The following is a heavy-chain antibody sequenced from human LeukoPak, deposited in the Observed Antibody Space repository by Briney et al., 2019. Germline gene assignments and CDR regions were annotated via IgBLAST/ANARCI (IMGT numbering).Heavy chain of an antibody. D-gene: IGHD2-15*01. CDR2: IKEDGSEK. Sequence: GGSLRLSCAASGFTFSSYWMTWVRQAPGKGLEWVANIKEDGSEKYYVDSVKGRFFISRDNAKDSLYLQMSSLRAEDTAVYYCAREKYCSGSSCQPLFDPWGQGTLVIVSS. CDR1: GFTFSSYW. J-gene: IGHJ5*02. CDR3: AREKYCSGSSCQPLFDP. V-gene: IGHV3-7*01.